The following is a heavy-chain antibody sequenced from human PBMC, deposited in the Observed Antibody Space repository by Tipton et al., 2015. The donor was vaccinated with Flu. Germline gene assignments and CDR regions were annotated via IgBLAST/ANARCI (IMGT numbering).Heavy chain of an antibody. D-gene: IGHD3-9*01. CDR2: IYPDDSDT. Sequence: QLVQSGAEVKKPGESLRISCKGSGFNFTNCWIGWVRQMPGKGLEWMGVIYPDDSDTRYSPSFQGQVAISADKSISTAYLQWSSLKASDTAMYYCARAIYDVLTGYSFAFDYWGQGSLVTVSS. CDR1: GFNFTNCW. CDR3: ARAIYDVLTGYSFAFDY. J-gene: IGHJ4*02. V-gene: IGHV5-51*01.